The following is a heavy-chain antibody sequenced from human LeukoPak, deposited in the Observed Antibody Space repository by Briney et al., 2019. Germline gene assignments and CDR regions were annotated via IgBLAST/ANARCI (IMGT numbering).Heavy chain of an antibody. CDR2: IYSGGST. Sequence: GGSLRLSCAASGFTVSNNYMSWVRQAPGKGLEWVSAIYSGGSTYYADSVKGRFTISRDNSKNTLYLQMSSLRAEDTAVYYCARDQSYDFWSDYYYYMDVWGKGTTVTVSS. D-gene: IGHD3-3*01. V-gene: IGHV3-66*02. CDR3: ARDQSYDFWSDYYYYMDV. J-gene: IGHJ6*03. CDR1: GFTVSNNY.